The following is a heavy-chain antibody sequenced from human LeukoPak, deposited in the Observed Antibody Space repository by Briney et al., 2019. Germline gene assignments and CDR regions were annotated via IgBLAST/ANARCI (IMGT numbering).Heavy chain of an antibody. V-gene: IGHV4-4*07. Sequence: SETLSLTCTVSGGSISSYYWSWIRQPAGKGLEWIGRIYTSGSTNYNPSLKSRVTMSVDTSKNQFSLKLSSVTAADTAVYYCAKGDYYYGSGSYYFYWGQGTLVTVSS. CDR1: GGSISSYY. J-gene: IGHJ4*02. D-gene: IGHD3-10*01. CDR2: IYTSGST. CDR3: AKGDYYYGSGSYYFY.